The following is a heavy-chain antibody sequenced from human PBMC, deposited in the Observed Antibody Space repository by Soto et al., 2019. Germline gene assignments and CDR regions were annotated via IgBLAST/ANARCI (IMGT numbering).Heavy chain of an antibody. Sequence: QVHLQESGPRLVKPSETLSLTYTVSGGSISNYYWSWIRQPPGRGLEWIGHIFYSGSTNYNPALKSRVTISVDTSNSQFYLKLSSVTAADTAVYYCAKDSGYNYGYFRWFDPWGQGTLVTVSS. J-gene: IGHJ5*02. V-gene: IGHV4-59*01. D-gene: IGHD5-18*01. CDR2: IFYSGST. CDR3: AKDSGYNYGYFRWFDP. CDR1: GGSISNYY.